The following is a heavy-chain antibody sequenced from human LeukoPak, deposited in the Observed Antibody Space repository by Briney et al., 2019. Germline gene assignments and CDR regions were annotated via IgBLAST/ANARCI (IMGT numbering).Heavy chain of an antibody. D-gene: IGHD3-22*01. J-gene: IGHJ4*02. V-gene: IGHV4-39*01. CDR2: IYYSGST. CDR1: GGSISSSSYY. Sequence: SETLSLTCTVSGGSISSSSYYWGWIRQPPGKGLEWIGSIYYSGSTYYNPSLKSRVTISVDTSKNQFSLKLSSVTAADTAVYYFFSGYSPNFDYGGQGPLVTVSS. CDR3: FSGYSPNFDY.